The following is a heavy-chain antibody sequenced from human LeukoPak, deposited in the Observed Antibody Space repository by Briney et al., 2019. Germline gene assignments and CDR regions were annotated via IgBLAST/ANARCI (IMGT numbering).Heavy chain of an antibody. V-gene: IGHV3-30*04. Sequence: PGGSLRLSCAASGFTFSTYAMHWVRQAPGKGLEWVAVISFDGSNKYYADSVKGRFTISRDNAKNSLYLQMNSLRAEDTAVYYCARARVSLVRGVIIGQDYWGQGTLVTVSS. J-gene: IGHJ4*02. CDR3: ARARVSLVRGVIIGQDY. CDR2: ISFDGSNK. CDR1: GFTFSTYA. D-gene: IGHD3-10*01.